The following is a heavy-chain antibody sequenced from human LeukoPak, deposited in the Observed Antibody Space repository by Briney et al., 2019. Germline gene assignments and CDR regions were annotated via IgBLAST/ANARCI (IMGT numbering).Heavy chain of an antibody. CDR3: AKAPLPRVTTGYYFDY. J-gene: IGHJ4*02. V-gene: IGHV3-9*03. CDR1: GFTFDDYA. Sequence: TGGSLRLSCAASGFTFDDYAMHWVRQAPGKGLEWVSGISWNSGSIGYADSVKGRFTISRDNAKNSLYLQMNSLRAEDMAGYYCAKAPLPRVTTGYYFDYWGQGTLVTVSS. CDR2: ISWNSGSI. D-gene: IGHD4-17*01.